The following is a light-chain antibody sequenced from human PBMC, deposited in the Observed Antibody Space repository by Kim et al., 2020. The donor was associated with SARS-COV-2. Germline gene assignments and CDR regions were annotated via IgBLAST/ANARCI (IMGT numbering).Light chain of an antibody. Sequence: DIQMTQSPASLSASVGDRVTITCQASQDITNYLNWYQQKPGKAPKLLIYDASNLEAGVPSRFSGGGSGSDFTLTINSLQPEDIATYYCQQYDNLPITFGQGTRLEIK. CDR3: QQYDNLPIT. CDR1: QDITNY. V-gene: IGKV1-33*01. J-gene: IGKJ5*01. CDR2: DAS.